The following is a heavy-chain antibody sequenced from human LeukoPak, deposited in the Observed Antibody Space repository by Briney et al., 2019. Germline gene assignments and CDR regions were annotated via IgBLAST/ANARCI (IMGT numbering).Heavy chain of an antibody. J-gene: IGHJ4*02. CDR2: IFDGGKI. CDR1: GFTFTNAW. D-gene: IGHD3-22*01. Sequence: GGSLRLSCAASGFTFTNAWMSWVRQAPGKGLEWVAVIFDGGKIYYAESVKGRFTISRDTSKNTLYLQMNSLRTEDTAVYYCARAMGYYYAGIDYWGQGSLVTVSS. V-gene: IGHV3-30-3*01. CDR3: ARAMGYYYAGIDY.